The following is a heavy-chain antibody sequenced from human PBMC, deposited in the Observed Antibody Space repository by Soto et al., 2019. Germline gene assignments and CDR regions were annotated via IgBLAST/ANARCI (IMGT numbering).Heavy chain of an antibody. CDR1: GGSISSSSYY. Sequence: SETLSLTCTVSGGSISSSSYYWGWIRQPPGKGLEWIGSIYYSGSTYYNPSLKSRVTISVDTSKNQFSLKLSSVTAADTAVYYCARHTIITMVRGVMAHLSDYWGQGTLVTVSS. J-gene: IGHJ4*02. D-gene: IGHD3-10*01. V-gene: IGHV4-39*01. CDR3: ARHTIITMVRGVMAHLSDY. CDR2: IYYSGST.